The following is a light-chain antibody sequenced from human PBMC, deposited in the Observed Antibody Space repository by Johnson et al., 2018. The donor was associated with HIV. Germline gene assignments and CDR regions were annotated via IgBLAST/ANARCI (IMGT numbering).Light chain of an antibody. J-gene: IGLJ1*01. V-gene: IGLV1-51*01. Sequence: QSVLTQPPSVSAAPGQKVTISCSGSSSNIGNNYVSWYQQLPGTAPKLLIYDNNKRPSGVPDRFSGSKSGTSATLGITGLQSGDEANYYCGTWDSSLSGVFGTGTAVTFL. CDR2: DNN. CDR1: SSNIGNNY. CDR3: GTWDSSLSGV.